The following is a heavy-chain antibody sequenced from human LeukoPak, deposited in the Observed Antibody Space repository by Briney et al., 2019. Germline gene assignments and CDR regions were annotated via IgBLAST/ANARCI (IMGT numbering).Heavy chain of an antibody. CDR2: THYSGIT. D-gene: IGHD6-13*01. CDR1: GGSISSYY. V-gene: IGHV4-59*08. Sequence: PSETLSLTCTVSGGSISSYYWSWIRQPPGKGLEWIGYTHYSGITKYYPSLQCRVTIAVDTSKNQLSMKLNSVTAADTAVYSCARLEAAAGPKEYPFDYWGQGTLVTVSS. J-gene: IGHJ4*02. CDR3: ARLEAAAGPKEYPFDY.